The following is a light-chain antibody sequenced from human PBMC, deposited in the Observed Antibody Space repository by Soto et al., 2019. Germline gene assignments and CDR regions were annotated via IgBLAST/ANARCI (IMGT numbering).Light chain of an antibody. CDR1: QIVLYSSNNKNY. V-gene: IGKV4-1*01. CDR3: QQYYSTPPT. Sequence: DIVMTQSPDSLAVSLGERATINCKSSQIVLYSSNNKNYLAWYQQKPGQPPKLLIYWASTRESGVPDRFSGSGSGTDFTLTISSLQAEDVAVYYCQQYYSTPPTFGGGTRLEIK. CDR2: WAS. J-gene: IGKJ5*01.